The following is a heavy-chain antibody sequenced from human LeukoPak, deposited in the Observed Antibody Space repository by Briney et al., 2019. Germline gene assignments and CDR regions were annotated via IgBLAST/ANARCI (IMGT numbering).Heavy chain of an antibody. D-gene: IGHD1-1*01. CDR3: ATEVQPFDY. V-gene: IGHV1-24*01. J-gene: IGHJ4*02. CDR2: FDPEDGET. CDR1: GYTLTELS. Sequence: GASVTVSCTVSGYTLTELSMHWVRQAPGKGLEWMGGFDPEDGETIYAQKFQGRVTVTEDTSTDTAYMELSSLRSEDTAVYYCATEVQPFDYWGQGTLVTVSS.